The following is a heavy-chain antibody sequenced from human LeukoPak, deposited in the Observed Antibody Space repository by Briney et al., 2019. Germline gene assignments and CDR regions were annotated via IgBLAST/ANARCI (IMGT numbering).Heavy chain of an antibody. CDR1: GYTFTGYY. D-gene: IGHD3-10*01. V-gene: IGHV1-2*06. J-gene: IGHJ6*02. CDR2: INPNSGGT. Sequence: ASVKVSCKASGYTFTGYYMHWVRQAPGQGLEWMGRINPNSGGTNYAQKFQGRVTMTRDTSISTAYMELSRLRSDDTAVYYCAREDMTMVREVMGNYGMDVWGQGTTVTVSS. CDR3: AREDMTMVREVMGNYGMDV.